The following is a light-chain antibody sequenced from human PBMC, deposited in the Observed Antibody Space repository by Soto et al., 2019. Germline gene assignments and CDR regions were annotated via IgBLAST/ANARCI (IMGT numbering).Light chain of an antibody. CDR2: DAA. CDR3: QQYSSDWT. V-gene: IGKV1-5*01. CDR1: QNINTY. J-gene: IGKJ1*01. Sequence: DIQMTQSPYSLSAAVGDRVTIACRASQNINTYLNWYQQKPGKAPKLLIFDAASLQSGVPSRFSGSGSGTEFTLTISSLQPDDFATYYCQQYSSDWTFGQGTKVDIK.